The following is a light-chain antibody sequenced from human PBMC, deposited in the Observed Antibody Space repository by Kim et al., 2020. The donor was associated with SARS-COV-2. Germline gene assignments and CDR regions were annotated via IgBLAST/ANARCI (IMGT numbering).Light chain of an antibody. Sequence: LSPGEGASPSCGASQSIGDSNLAWYQHEPGQAPWLIIYEASRRVIGIPDRFTGSGSGTDFSLTITGLQPEDFAVYYCQQYVGSAVTFGQGTKLEI. CDR1: QSIGDSN. V-gene: IGKV3-20*01. J-gene: IGKJ2*01. CDR2: EAS. CDR3: QQYVGSAVT.